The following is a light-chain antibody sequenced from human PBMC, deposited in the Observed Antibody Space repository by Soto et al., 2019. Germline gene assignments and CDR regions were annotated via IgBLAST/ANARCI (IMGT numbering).Light chain of an antibody. CDR3: QQFYTTPRT. Sequence: DIVMTQSPDSLAVSLGERATINCKSSQSVLYSSNNKKYLAWYQQKPRQPPKLLIYWASTRESGVPDRFSGSGAGTDFTLTLSSLHAEDVAVYYCQQFYTTPRTFGQGTKVEIK. J-gene: IGKJ1*01. CDR1: QSVLYSSNNKKY. CDR2: WAS. V-gene: IGKV4-1*01.